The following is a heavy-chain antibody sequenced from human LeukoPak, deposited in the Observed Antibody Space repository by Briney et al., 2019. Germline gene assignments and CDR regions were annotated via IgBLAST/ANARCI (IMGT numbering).Heavy chain of an antibody. Sequence: ASVRVSCKASGYTITGYYIHWVRQAPGQGLEWMGWINPNSGDTYFAQNFQGRVTMTRDTSISTAYMELSRLTSADTAVYYCARDQGYCSSASICPADYWGQGTLVTVSS. CDR1: GYTITGYY. J-gene: IGHJ4*02. CDR2: INPNSGDT. V-gene: IGHV1-2*02. D-gene: IGHD2-2*01. CDR3: ARDQGYCSSASICPADY.